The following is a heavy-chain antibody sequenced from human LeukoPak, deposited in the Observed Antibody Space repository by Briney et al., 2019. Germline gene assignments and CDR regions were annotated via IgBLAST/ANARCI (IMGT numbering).Heavy chain of an antibody. Sequence: QPGGSLRLSCAASGFTFSSYSMNWVRQAPGKGLEWVSYISSSSSTINYADSVKGRFTISRDNAKNSLYLQMDSLRAEDTAVYYCARDPPGDYWGQGTLVTVSS. J-gene: IGHJ4*02. CDR1: GFTFSSYS. CDR3: ARDPPGDY. V-gene: IGHV3-48*01. CDR2: ISSSSSTI.